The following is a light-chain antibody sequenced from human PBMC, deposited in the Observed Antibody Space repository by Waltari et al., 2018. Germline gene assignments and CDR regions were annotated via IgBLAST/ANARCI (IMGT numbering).Light chain of an antibody. CDR1: QSVSIN. Sequence: EIVMTQSPVTLSVSPGERATLPCRASQSVSINLAWYQQNPGQAPRLLIYAASTRATEVPARFSGSGSGTEFTLTISSLQSEDFAVYYCQHYNNWPPGTTFGQGTKLEIK. CDR3: QHYNNWPPGTT. CDR2: AAS. V-gene: IGKV3-15*01. J-gene: IGKJ1*01.